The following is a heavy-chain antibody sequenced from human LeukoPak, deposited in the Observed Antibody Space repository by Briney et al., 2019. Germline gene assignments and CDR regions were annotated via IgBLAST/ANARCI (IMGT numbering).Heavy chain of an antibody. CDR1: GFTFSSYD. J-gene: IGHJ4*02. CDR2: IGTAGDT. Sequence: GRSLRLSCAASGFTFSSYDMHWVRQATGKGLEWVSAIGTAGDTYYPGSVKGRFTISRENAKNSLYLQMNSLRAGDTAVYYCARGSDTTTFDYWGQGTLVTVSS. V-gene: IGHV3-13*01. D-gene: IGHD1-14*01. CDR3: ARGSDTTTFDY.